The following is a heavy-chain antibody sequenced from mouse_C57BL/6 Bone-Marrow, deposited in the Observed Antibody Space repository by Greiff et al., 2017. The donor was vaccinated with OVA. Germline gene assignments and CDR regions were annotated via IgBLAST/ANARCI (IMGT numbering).Heavy chain of an antibody. CDR2: IYPGDGDT. CDR3: AREWRDYAMDY. J-gene: IGHJ4*01. V-gene: IGHV1-82*01. Sequence: VQLQQSGPELVQPGASVKISCKASGYAFSSSWMNWVKQRPGKGLEWIGRIYPGDGDTNYNGKFKGKATLTADKSSSTAYMQLSSLTSEDSAVYFCAREWRDYAMDYWGQGTSVTVSS. CDR1: GYAFSSSW.